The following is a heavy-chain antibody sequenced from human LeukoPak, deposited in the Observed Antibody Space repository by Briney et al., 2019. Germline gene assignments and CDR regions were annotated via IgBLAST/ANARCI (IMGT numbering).Heavy chain of an antibody. D-gene: IGHD3-10*02. J-gene: IGHJ5*02. V-gene: IGHV3-23*01. CDR2: ISGSGGST. Sequence: GGSLRLSCAASGFTFSSYAMSWVRQAPGKGLEWVSAISGSGGSTYYADSVKGRFTISRDNSKNTLYLQMNSLRAEDTAVYYCAKDPEDLFPNVNWFDPWGQGTLVTVSS. CDR3: AKDPEDLFPNVNWFDP. CDR1: GFTFSSYA.